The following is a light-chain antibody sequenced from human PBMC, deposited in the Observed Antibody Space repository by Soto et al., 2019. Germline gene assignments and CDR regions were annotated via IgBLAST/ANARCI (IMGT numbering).Light chain of an antibody. V-gene: IGKV1-9*01. CDR3: LQLKRYPLT. J-gene: IGKJ4*01. CDR1: EGISSY. CDR2: TAS. Sequence: IPLTQSPSSLSASVGDRVAITCRASEGISSYLAWYQEKPGKVPKLLIDTASTLQNGVPSRFSGSGSGTDVTLTISSLQPEDFATYYCLQLKRYPLTFGGGTRVEIK.